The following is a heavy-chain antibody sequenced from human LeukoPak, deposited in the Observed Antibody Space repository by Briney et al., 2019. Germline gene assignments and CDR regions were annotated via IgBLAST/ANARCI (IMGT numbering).Heavy chain of an antibody. CDR3: ARDKDIVVVPAAALDY. V-gene: IGHV3-30*03. J-gene: IGHJ4*02. CDR2: ISYDGSNK. D-gene: IGHD2-2*01. CDR1: GFTFSSYS. Sequence: PGGSLRLSCAASGFTFSSYSMNWVRQAPGKGLEWVAVISYDGSNKYYADSVKGRFTISRDNSKNTLYLQMNSLRAEDTAVYYCARDKDIVVVPAAALDYWGQGTLVTVSS.